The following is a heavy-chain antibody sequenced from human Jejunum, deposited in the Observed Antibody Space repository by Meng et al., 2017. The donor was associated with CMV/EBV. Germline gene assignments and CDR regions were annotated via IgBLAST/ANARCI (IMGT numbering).Heavy chain of an antibody. CDR3: ARDNDFTNYY. D-gene: IGHD4-11*01. J-gene: IGHJ4*02. Sequence: AAAGFNFRGGSRNWLRLAPGKGLEWVASIAGGSATYIYYGDSVEGRFTISRDNARSLLYLQMNNLRPEDSAVYYCARDNDFTNYYWGQGTLVTVSS. CDR1: GFNFRGGS. CDR2: IAGGSATYI. V-gene: IGHV3-21*06.